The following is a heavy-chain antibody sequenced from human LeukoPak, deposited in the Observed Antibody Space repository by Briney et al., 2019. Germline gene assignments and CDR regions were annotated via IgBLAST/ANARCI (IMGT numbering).Heavy chain of an antibody. J-gene: IGHJ4*02. Sequence: SVKDSCKASGFTFTLSAVQWVRQARRQRLEWIGWIVVGSGNTNYAQKFQERVTITRDMSTSTAYMELSSLRAEDTAVYYCARAGSILTGSLVFDLGGQGTLVTVSS. D-gene: IGHD3-9*01. CDR3: ARAGSILTGSLVFDL. CDR1: GFTFTLSA. V-gene: IGHV1-58*01. CDR2: IVVGSGNT.